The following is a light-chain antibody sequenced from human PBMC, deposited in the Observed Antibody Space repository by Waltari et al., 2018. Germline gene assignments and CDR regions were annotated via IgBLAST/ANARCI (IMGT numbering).Light chain of an antibody. CDR2: DAS. CDR3: QQRHDWPLN. V-gene: IGKV3-11*01. Sequence: EILLTQSPVTLSVSPGERATLSCKASQSVRSYLAWYQQKPGQAPRLLIYDASNRASGIPARFSGSGSGTDSTLTISNVEPEDFAVYYCQQRHDWPLNFGGGTKLEIK. J-gene: IGKJ4*01. CDR1: QSVRSY.